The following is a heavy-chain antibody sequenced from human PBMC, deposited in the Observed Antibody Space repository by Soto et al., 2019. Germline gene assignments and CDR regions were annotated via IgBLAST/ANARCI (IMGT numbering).Heavy chain of an antibody. CDR2: INHSGST. D-gene: IGHD1-20*01. CDR3: ARDNWNHSNYYYYMDV. J-gene: IGHJ6*03. V-gene: IGHV4-34*01. CDR1: GGSFSGYY. Sequence: SETLSLTCAVYGGSFSGYYWSWIRQPPGKGLEWIGEINHSGSTNYNPSLKSRVTISVDTSKNQFSLKLSSVTAADTAVYYCARDNWNHSNYYYYMDVWGKGTTVTVSS.